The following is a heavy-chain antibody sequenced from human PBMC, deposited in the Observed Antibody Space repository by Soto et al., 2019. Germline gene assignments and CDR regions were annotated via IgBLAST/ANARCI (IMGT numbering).Heavy chain of an antibody. CDR2: ISAYNGNT. CDR1: GYTFTSYG. V-gene: IGHV1-18*01. D-gene: IGHD6-13*01. CDR3: ARESRLNYSSSPNDAFDI. J-gene: IGHJ3*02. Sequence: QVQLVQSGAEVKKPGASVKVSCKASGYTFTSYGISWVRQAPGQGLEWMGWISAYNGNTNYAQKLQGRVTMTTDTSTSTAYMELRSLRSDDTAVYYCARESRLNYSSSPNDAFDIWGQGTMVTVSS.